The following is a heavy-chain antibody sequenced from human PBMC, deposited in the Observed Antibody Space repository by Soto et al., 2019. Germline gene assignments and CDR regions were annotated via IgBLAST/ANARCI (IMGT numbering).Heavy chain of an antibody. CDR3: AREGEYSYGYVAC. CDR2: IYYTGSA. Sequence: PSENLPLTCSVSGESVRRGSHSWTWTRQSPGKGLEFLGYIYYTGSANYNPSLKSRVTISVDTSKNQISLMLTSVTAADTAVYFCAREGEYSYGYVACWGLGNMVT. D-gene: IGHD5-18*01. J-gene: IGHJ1*01. CDR1: GESVRRGSHS. V-gene: IGHV4-61*01.